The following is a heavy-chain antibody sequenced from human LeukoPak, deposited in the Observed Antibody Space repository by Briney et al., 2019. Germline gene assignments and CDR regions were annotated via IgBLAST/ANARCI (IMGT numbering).Heavy chain of an antibody. CDR1: GFTFSSYS. CDR3: ARAGAGYCSTTSCYYFDY. Sequence: PGGSLRPSCVASGFTFSSYSMNWVRQAPGKGLEWVSYISRSSSTIYYAGSVKGRFTISRDNGKNSLYLQMNSLRAEDTAVYYCARAGAGYCSTTSCYYFDYWGQGTLVTVSS. V-gene: IGHV3-48*01. D-gene: IGHD2-2*03. J-gene: IGHJ4*02. CDR2: ISRSSSTI.